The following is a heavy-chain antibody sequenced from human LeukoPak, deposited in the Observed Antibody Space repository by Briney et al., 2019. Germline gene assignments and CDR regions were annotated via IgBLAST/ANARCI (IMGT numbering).Heavy chain of an antibody. D-gene: IGHD6-19*01. CDR2: IYYSGST. CDR1: GGSISSYY. J-gene: IGHJ4*02. CDR3: ALGIAVAGPYDY. V-gene: IGHV4-59*01. Sequence: SETLSLTCTVSGGSISSYYWSWIRQPPGKGLEWIGYIYYSGSTNYNPSLKSRVTISVDTSKNQFSLKLSSVTAADTAVYYCALGIAVAGPYDYWGQGTLVTVSS.